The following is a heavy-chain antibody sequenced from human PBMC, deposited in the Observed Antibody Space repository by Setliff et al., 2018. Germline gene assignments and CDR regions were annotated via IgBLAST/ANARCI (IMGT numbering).Heavy chain of an antibody. CDR1: GYSFIDYY. D-gene: IGHD2-2*01. CDR2: INPHNEGT. Sequence: GASVKVSCKSSGYSFIDYYIHWVRQAPGQGLEWMGWINPHNEGTTFAQKFQDRVTATTDTSITTAYLKLSGLTSDDTAVYYCSGGRRGSTWTSDSWGQGTLVTVSS. J-gene: IGHJ4*02. CDR3: SGGRRGSTWTSDS. V-gene: IGHV1-2*02.